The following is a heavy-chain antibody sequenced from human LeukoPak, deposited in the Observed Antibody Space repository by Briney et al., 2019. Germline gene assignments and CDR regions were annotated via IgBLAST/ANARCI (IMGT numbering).Heavy chain of an antibody. CDR3: ARDPYYYDSSGYYRPEGAFDI. V-gene: IGHV1-18*01. D-gene: IGHD3-22*01. CDR2: ISAYNGNT. CDR1: GYTFTSYG. J-gene: IGHJ3*02. Sequence: ASVKVSCKASGYTFTSYGISWVRHAPGQGLEWMGWISAYNGNTNYAQKLQGRVTMTTDTSTSTAYMELRSLRSDDTAVYYCARDPYYYDSSGYYRPEGAFDIWGQGTMVTVSS.